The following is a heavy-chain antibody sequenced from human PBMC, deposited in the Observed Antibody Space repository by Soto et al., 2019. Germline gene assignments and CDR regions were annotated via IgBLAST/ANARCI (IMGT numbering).Heavy chain of an antibody. J-gene: IGHJ5*02. Sequence: GGSLRLSCAASGFTFSSYAMSWVRQAPGKGLEWVSAISGSGGSTYYADSVKGRFTISRDNSKNTLYLQMNSLRAEDTAVYYRAKAGVGSGGSCYSCWFDPWGQGTLVTAPQ. CDR2: ISGSGGST. CDR3: AKAGVGSGGSCYSCWFDP. V-gene: IGHV3-23*01. CDR1: GFTFSSYA. D-gene: IGHD2-15*01.